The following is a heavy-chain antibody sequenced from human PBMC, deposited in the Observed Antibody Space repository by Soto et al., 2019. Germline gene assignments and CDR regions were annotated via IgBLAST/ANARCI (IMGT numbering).Heavy chain of an antibody. V-gene: IGHV3-48*02. CDR2: ISGSSTTI. CDR1: GFEFSNYI. J-gene: IGHJ4*02. CDR3: ARLGAY. Sequence: EVQLVESGGGLVHPGGSLRLSCAASGFEFSNYIMNWVRQAPGKGLEWISYISGSSTTILYADSVKGRFTVSRDNAKNSLYLQMNSLRDEDTAVYYCARLGAYWGQGTLDTVSS.